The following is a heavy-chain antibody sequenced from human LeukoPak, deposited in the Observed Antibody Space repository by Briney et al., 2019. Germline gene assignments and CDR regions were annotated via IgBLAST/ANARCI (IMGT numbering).Heavy chain of an antibody. D-gene: IGHD1-26*01. Sequence: GGSLRLSCAASGSTFSSYSMNWVRQAPGKGLEWVSSISSSSSYIYYADSVKGRFTISRDNAKNSLYLQMNSLRAEGTAVYYCARVVAAMGYDYWGQGTLVTVSS. CDR1: GSTFSSYS. V-gene: IGHV3-21*01. CDR3: ARVVAAMGYDY. CDR2: ISSSSSYI. J-gene: IGHJ4*02.